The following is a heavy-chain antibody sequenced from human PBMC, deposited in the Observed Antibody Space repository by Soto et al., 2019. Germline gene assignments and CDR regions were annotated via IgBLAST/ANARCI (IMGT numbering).Heavy chain of an antibody. CDR2: ISYDGSNK. CDR3: ARGLVVPAEYYYYYYGMDV. D-gene: IGHD2-2*01. J-gene: IGHJ6*02. Sequence: VGSLRLSCGASGFTFSSYAMHWVRQAPGKGLEWVAVISYDGSNKYYADSVKGRFTISRDNSKNTLYLQMNSLRAEDTAVYYCARGLVVPAEYYYYYYGMDVWGQGTTVTVSS. CDR1: GFTFSSYA. V-gene: IGHV3-30-3*01.